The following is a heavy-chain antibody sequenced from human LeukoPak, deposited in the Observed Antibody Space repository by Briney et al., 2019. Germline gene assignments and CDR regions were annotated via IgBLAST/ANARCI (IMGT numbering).Heavy chain of an antibody. J-gene: IGHJ4*02. D-gene: IGHD1-26*01. CDR2: ISSSGDNI. Sequence: GGSLRLSCAASGFTFSDYSMNWVRQAPGKGLEWISYISSSGDNIYYADSVKGRFTISRDNAKSSLYLQVNSLRADDTAVYYCARGGIVGATGDYWGQGTLATVSS. CDR1: GFTFSDYS. CDR3: ARGGIVGATGDY. V-gene: IGHV3-48*01.